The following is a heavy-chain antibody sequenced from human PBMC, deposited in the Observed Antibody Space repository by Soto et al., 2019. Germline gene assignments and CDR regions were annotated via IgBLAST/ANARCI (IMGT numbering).Heavy chain of an antibody. CDR2: IRGSGGST. D-gene: IGHD3-22*01. Sequence: GGSLRLSCAASAFTFSTYAMSWVRQAPGKGLEWVSTIRGSGGSTYYADSVKGRFTISRDNSKNTLYLYMNSLRAEDTAVYFCAKHRRSGARHYYSSGLKYGMDVWGQGTTVTVYS. V-gene: IGHV3-23*01. J-gene: IGHJ6*02. CDR1: AFTFSTYA. CDR3: AKHRRSGARHYYSSGLKYGMDV.